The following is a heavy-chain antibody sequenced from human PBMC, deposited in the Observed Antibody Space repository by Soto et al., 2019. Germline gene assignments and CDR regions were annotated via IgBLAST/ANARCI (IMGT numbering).Heavy chain of an antibody. V-gene: IGHV4-59*01. D-gene: IGHD6-13*01. CDR2: IFYNGMS. CDR1: GGSFSSYY. Sequence: PSETLSLTCSVSGGSFSSYYWSWIRQSPWKGLEYIGYIFYNGMSSYNPSLMNRVTIAIDTSKNQFFLRLGSLTPADTAIYYCARAGYTSNYHGGLYFDYFGLGTLVTL. J-gene: IGHJ4*02. CDR3: ARAGYTSNYHGGLYFDY.